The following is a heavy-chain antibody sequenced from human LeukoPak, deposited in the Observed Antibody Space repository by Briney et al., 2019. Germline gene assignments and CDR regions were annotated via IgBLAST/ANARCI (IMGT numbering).Heavy chain of an antibody. CDR2: IYYSGST. CDR1: GGSISSSSYY. J-gene: IGHJ4*02. Sequence: PSETLSLTCTVSGGSISSSSYYWGWIRQPPGKGLEWIGSIYYSGSTYYNPSLKSRVTISVDTSKNQFPLKLSSVTAADTAVYYCARHAGGWYWYYFDYWGQGTLVTVSS. CDR3: ARHAGGWYWYYFDY. D-gene: IGHD6-19*01. V-gene: IGHV4-39*01.